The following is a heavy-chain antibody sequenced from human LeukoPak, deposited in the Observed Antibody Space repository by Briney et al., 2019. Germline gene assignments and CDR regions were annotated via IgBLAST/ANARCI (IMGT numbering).Heavy chain of an antibody. J-gene: IGHJ6*04. D-gene: IGHD4/OR15-4a*01. CDR2: ISYNGGSS. V-gene: IGHV3-23*01. CDR1: GFTFTNYA. Sequence: GGSLRLSCAASGFTFTNYAMSWVRQAPGKGLEWVSAISYNGGSSYYSDSVKGRFTISRDNSKNTVYLQMSSLRAEDTAVYYCAKPPNYGAYYYGMDVWGKGTTVTVSS. CDR3: AKPPNYGAYYYGMDV.